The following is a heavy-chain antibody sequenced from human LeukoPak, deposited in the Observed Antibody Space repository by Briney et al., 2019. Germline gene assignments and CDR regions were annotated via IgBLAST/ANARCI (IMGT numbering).Heavy chain of an antibody. CDR1: GFTFSIYG. V-gene: IGHV3-23*01. Sequence: ETLRHSCATSGFTFSIYGMGRVCLAHEKTVTWGSPNIASGGSTYCADSVKGRFTISRDNSKNTLYLQMNSLRAEDTAVYYCAKTHDRYSSSWSFDYWGQGTLVTLS. CDR2: NIASGGST. CDR3: AKTHDRYSSSWSFDY. J-gene: IGHJ4*02. D-gene: IGHD6-13*01.